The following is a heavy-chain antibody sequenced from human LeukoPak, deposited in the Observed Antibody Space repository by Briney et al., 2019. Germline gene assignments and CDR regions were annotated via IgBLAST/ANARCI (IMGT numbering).Heavy chain of an antibody. D-gene: IGHD6-19*01. Sequence: ASVKVSCKASGYTFASYYMHWVRQAPGQGLEWMGIINPSGGSTSYAQKFQGRVTMTRDTSTSTVYMELSSLRSEDTAVYYCARDQAVAGLIDYWGQETLVTVSS. CDR2: INPSGGST. CDR3: ARDQAVAGLIDY. CDR1: GYTFASYY. V-gene: IGHV1-46*01. J-gene: IGHJ4*02.